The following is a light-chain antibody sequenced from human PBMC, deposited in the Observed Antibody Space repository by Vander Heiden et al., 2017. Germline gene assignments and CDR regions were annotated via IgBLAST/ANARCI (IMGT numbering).Light chain of an antibody. Sequence: DIVMTQSPLSLPVTDGDPASIPCRPSQSLLHSNGYNYLDWYLQKPRQSPQLLIYLGSNRASGVPDRFSGSGSGKDFTLKISRVEAEYVGVYYCMRALQTYTFGQGTKLEIK. CDR2: LGS. J-gene: IGKJ2*01. CDR1: QSLLHSNGYNY. CDR3: MRALQTYT. V-gene: IGKV2-28*01.